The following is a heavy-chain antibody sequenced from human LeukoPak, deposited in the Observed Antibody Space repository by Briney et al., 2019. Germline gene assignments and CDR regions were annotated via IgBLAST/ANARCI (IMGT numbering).Heavy chain of an antibody. D-gene: IGHD3-10*01. Sequence: GGSLRLSCAASGFTFSNAWMSWVRQAPGKGLEWVGRIKSKTDGGTTDYAAPVKGRFTISRDDSKNTLYLQMNSLRAEDTAVYYCAKDLYYYGSGSYYTEFDYWGQGTLVTVSS. CDR1: GFTFSNAW. J-gene: IGHJ4*02. CDR2: IKSKTDGGTT. V-gene: IGHV3-15*01. CDR3: AKDLYYYGSGSYYTEFDY.